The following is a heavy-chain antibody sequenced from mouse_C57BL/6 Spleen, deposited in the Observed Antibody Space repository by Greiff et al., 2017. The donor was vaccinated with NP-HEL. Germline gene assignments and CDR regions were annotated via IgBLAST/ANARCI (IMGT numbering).Heavy chain of an antibody. Sequence: EVQLQESGPGLVKPSQSLSLTCSVTGYSITSGYYWNWIRQFPGNKLEWMGYISYDGSNNYNPSLKNRISITRDTSKNQFFLKLNSVTTEDTATYYCARGEITTVVVDYWGQGTTLTVSS. CDR3: ARGEITTVVVDY. CDR2: ISYDGSN. J-gene: IGHJ2*01. CDR1: GYSITSGYY. V-gene: IGHV3-6*01. D-gene: IGHD1-1*01.